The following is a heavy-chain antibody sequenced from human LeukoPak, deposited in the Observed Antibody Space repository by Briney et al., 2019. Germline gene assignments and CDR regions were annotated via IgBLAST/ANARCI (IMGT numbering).Heavy chain of an antibody. Sequence: SETLSLTCTVSGGSISSYYWSWIRQPPGKGLEWIGSIYYSGSTNYNPSLKSRVTISVDTSKNQFSLKLSSVTAADTAVYYCARGNTAMVAYYFDYWGQGTLVTVSS. CDR3: ARGNTAMVAYYFDY. J-gene: IGHJ4*02. V-gene: IGHV4-59*01. CDR2: IYYSGST. D-gene: IGHD5-18*01. CDR1: GGSISSYY.